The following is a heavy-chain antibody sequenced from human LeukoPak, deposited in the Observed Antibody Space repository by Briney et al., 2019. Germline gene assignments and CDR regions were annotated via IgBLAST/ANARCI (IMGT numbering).Heavy chain of an antibody. CDR2: INPNSGGT. D-gene: IGHD2-2*01. J-gene: IGHJ4*02. CDR1: GGTFSSYA. Sequence: ASVKVSCKASGGTFSSYAISWVRQAPGQGLEWMGWINPNSGGTNYAQKFQGRVTMTRDTSISTAYMELSRLRSDDTAVYYCARELGYCSSTSCYYHFDYWGQGTLVTVSS. CDR3: ARELGYCSSTSCYYHFDY. V-gene: IGHV1-2*02.